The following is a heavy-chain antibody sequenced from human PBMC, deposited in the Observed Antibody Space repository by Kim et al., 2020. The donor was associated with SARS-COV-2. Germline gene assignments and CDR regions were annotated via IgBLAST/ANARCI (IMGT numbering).Heavy chain of an antibody. J-gene: IGHJ4*02. Sequence: GGSLRLSCAASGFIFNIYAMNWVRQTPGKGLEWVSGINSGGGSTYYADSVKGRFTISRDNSKKTLYLQMNTLRAEDTAVYYCAKGAPTSMLYPADYWGQG. CDR1: GFIFNIYA. V-gene: IGHV3-23*01. CDR2: INSGGGST. D-gene: IGHD2-8*01. CDR3: AKGAPTSMLYPADY.